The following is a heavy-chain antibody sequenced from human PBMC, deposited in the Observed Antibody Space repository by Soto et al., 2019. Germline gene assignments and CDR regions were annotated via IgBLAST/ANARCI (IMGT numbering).Heavy chain of an antibody. J-gene: IGHJ4*02. D-gene: IGHD3-3*01. CDR2: FDPEDGET. CDR1: GYTLTELS. Sequence: GASVKVSCKVSGYTLTELSMHWVRQAPGKGLEWMGGFDPEDGETIYAQKFQGRVTMTEDTSTDTAYMELSSLRSEDTAVYYCATARYYDFWSGYCDYWGQGTMATVSS. V-gene: IGHV1-24*01. CDR3: ATARYYDFWSGYCDY.